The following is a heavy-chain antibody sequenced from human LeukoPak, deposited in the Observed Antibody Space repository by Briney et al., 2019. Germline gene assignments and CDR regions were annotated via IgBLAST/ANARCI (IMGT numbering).Heavy chain of an antibody. J-gene: IGHJ4*02. Sequence: GGSLRLSCAASGFAFSSNYMSWVRQAPGKGLEWVSVIYSGGSTYYADPVKGRFTISRDNSKNTLYLQMNSLRAEDTAVYYCAAHGRYSYGYGYWGQGTLVTVSS. CDR2: IYSGGST. CDR3: AAHGRYSYGYGY. D-gene: IGHD5-18*01. V-gene: IGHV3-53*01. CDR1: GFAFSSNY.